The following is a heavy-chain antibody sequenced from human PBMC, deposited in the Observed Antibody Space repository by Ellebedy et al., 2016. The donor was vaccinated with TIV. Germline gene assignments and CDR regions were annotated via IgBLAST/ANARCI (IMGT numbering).Heavy chain of an antibody. D-gene: IGHD4-23*01. CDR2: IYYSGST. CDR3: ARRYTIGGNGLLDY. J-gene: IGHJ4*02. V-gene: IGHV4-31*03. Sequence: SETLSLXXTVSGGSISGAAYYWCWIRQLPGKGLEWIGYIYYSGSTYYNPSLKNRLTMSVDTSKNQFSLNLTSVTDANTAVYYCARRYTIGGNGLLDYWGQGTLVTVS. CDR1: GGSISGAAYY.